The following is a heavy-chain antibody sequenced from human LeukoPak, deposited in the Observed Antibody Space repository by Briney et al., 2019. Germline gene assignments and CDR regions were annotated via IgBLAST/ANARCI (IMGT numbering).Heavy chain of an antibody. CDR2: ISASGGTT. D-gene: IGHD5-12*01. CDR3: ARGYSHSSGGWLDP. J-gene: IGHJ5*02. CDR1: GFTFASYA. Sequence: GGSLRLSCAASGFTFASYAMSWVRQAPGKGLEWVSGISASGGTTYYADSVKGRFTISRDNSNSTLYLHISGLRDEDTAVYYCARGYSHSSGGWLDPWGQGTLVTVSS. V-gene: IGHV3-23*01.